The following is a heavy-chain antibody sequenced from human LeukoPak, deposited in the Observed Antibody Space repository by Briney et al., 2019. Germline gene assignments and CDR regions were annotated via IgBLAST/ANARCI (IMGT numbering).Heavy chain of an antibody. Sequence: SETLSLTCPVYGGSFSDYYWSWIRQPPGKGLEWIGSIYYSGSTYYNPSLKSRVTISVDTSKNQFSLKLSSVTAADTAVYYCARDLGYWGQGTLVTVSS. CDR3: ARDLGY. J-gene: IGHJ4*02. CDR2: IYYSGST. V-gene: IGHV4-34*01. CDR1: GGSFSDYY.